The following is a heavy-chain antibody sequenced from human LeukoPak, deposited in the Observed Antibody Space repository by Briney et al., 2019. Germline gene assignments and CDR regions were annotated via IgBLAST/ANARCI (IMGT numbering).Heavy chain of an antibody. CDR3: TRMTTGHDY. CDR2: INHSGYT. Sequence: PSETLSLTCAVSGVSFNDYYWSWVRQTSGKGLEWIGEINHSGYTNDSPSLKSRVTLSIGTSRKQFSLNLRSVTVADTGIYYCTRMTTGHDYWGQGTLVTVSS. CDR1: GVSFNDYY. V-gene: IGHV4-34*01. J-gene: IGHJ4*02. D-gene: IGHD4-17*01.